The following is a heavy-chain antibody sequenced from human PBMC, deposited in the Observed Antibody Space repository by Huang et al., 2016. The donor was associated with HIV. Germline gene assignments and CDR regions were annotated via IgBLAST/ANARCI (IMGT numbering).Heavy chain of an antibody. CDR3: ARGFQAKPGDY. J-gene: IGHJ4*02. Sequence: EVHLVESGGGLVRPGRSLRLSCAASGFTFRSYWMNWVRQAPGRGLEWVANINLDGSERFYVDSVRGRFTISRDNANNSVSLQLNSLKAEDTGVYYCARGFQAKPGDYWGQGTWSPSLQ. CDR2: INLDGSER. V-gene: IGHV3-7*01. CDR1: GFTFRSYW.